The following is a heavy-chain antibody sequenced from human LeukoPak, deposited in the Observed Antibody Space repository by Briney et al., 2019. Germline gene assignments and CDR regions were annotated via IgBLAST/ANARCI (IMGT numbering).Heavy chain of an antibody. D-gene: IGHD6-13*01. CDR3: ATLRPRQQLVVDQ. CDR1: GFTFSSYE. J-gene: IGHJ4*02. Sequence: GGSLRLSCAASGFTFSSYEMHWVRQAPGKGLEWVSYITSSGSTMYYADSVKGRFTISRDNTKNSLYLQMSSLRAEDTAVYYCATLRPRQQLVVDQWGQGTLVTVSS. CDR2: ITSSGSTM. V-gene: IGHV3-48*03.